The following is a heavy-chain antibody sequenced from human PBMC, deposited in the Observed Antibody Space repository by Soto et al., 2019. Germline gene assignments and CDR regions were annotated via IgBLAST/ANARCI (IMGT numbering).Heavy chain of an antibody. CDR2: IWYDGSNK. J-gene: IGHJ6*03. D-gene: IGHD5-18*01. CDR3: ARDGPRDTAMATGAYYYYMDV. Sequence: GESLKISCAASGFTFSSYGMHWVRQAPGKGLEWVAVIWYDGSNKYFADSVKGRFTISRDNSKNTLYLQMNSLRAEDTAVYYCARDGPRDTAMATGAYYYYMDVWGKGTTVTVSS. CDR1: GFTFSSYG. V-gene: IGHV3-33*01.